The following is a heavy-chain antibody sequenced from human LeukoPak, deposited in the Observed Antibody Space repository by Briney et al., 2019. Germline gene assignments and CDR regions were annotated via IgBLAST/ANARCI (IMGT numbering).Heavy chain of an antibody. D-gene: IGHD3-9*01. CDR2: ISSTSSDI. CDR1: GFTFSSYS. CDR3: ARGSGYDILTGYYYYFDY. Sequence: PGGSLRLSCSASGFTFSSYSMNWVRQAPGKGLEWVSCISSTSSDIYYADSVKGRFTISRDKAKNLLYLQMNSLRAEDTAVYYCARGSGYDILTGYYYYFDYWGQGTLVTVSS. V-gene: IGHV3-21*06. J-gene: IGHJ4*02.